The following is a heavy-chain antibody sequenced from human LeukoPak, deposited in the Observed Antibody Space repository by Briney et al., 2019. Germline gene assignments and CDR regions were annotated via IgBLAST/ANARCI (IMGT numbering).Heavy chain of an antibody. CDR2: VWDAGSNT. V-gene: IGHV3-33*01. CDR1: GFTFSSYG. J-gene: IGHJ4*02. D-gene: IGHD6-13*01. Sequence: GRSLRLSCAASGFTFSSYGMHWVRQAPGKGLEWVAAVWDAGSNTHYADSVQGRVTISRDNSKNTVYLQMHSLRAEDTAVYCCTRAPIGAAGPFDFWGQGTLVTVSS. CDR3: TRAPIGAAGPFDF.